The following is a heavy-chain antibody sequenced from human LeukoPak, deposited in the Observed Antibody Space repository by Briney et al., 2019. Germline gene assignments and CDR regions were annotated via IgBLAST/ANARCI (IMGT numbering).Heavy chain of an antibody. D-gene: IGHD3-10*01. V-gene: IGHV3-48*04. Sequence: GGSLRLSCAASGFTFSSYSMNWVRQAPGKGLEWVSYISSSSTIYYANSVKGRFTISRDNAKNSLYLQMNSLRAEDTAVYYCARELLPGAFDYWGQGTLVTVSS. CDR3: ARELLPGAFDY. CDR2: ISSSSTI. CDR1: GFTFSSYS. J-gene: IGHJ4*02.